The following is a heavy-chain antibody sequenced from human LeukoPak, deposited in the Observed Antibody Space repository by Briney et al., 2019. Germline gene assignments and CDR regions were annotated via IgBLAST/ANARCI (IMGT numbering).Heavy chain of an antibody. CDR2: IYTSGST. Sequence: SETLSLTCTVSGGSISSGSYYWSWIRQPAGKGLEWIGRIYTSGSTNYNPSLKSRVTISVDTSKNQFSLKLSSVTAADTAVYYCANRGKGITDWGQGTLVTVSS. CDR1: GGSISSGSYY. D-gene: IGHD4-23*01. CDR3: ANRGKGITD. J-gene: IGHJ4*02. V-gene: IGHV4-61*02.